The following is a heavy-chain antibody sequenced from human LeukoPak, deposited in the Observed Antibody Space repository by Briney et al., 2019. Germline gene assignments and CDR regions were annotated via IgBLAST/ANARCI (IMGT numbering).Heavy chain of an antibody. J-gene: IGHJ3*02. CDR2: ISAYNGNT. Sequence: GASVKVSCKASGYTFTSYGISWVRQAPGQGLEWMGWISAYNGNTNYAQKLQGRVTMTTDTSTSTAYMELRSLRSDDTAVYYCARDNVGLCSQGYCSAGGCRGKAFEIWGQGTMVTVSS. D-gene: IGHD2-15*01. CDR3: ARDNVGLCSQGYCSAGGCRGKAFEI. V-gene: IGHV1-18*01. CDR1: GYTFTSYG.